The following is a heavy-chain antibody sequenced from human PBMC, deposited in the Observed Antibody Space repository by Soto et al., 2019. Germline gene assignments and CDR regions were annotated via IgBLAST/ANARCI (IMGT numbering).Heavy chain of an antibody. CDR1: GGTFSSYP. CDR2: IFPIFGTT. Sequence: GASVKVSCKASGGTFSSYPITWVRQAPGQGLEWLGGIFPIFGTTNYAQRFEDRVTITADELTSTAYMELSSLRSEVTAVYYCAMIEYSSGSDYWGQGTLVTVSS. D-gene: IGHD6-19*01. CDR3: AMIEYSSGSDY. J-gene: IGHJ4*02. V-gene: IGHV1-69*13.